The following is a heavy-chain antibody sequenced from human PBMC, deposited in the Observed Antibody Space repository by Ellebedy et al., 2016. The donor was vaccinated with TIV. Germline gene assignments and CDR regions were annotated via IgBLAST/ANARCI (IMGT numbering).Heavy chain of an antibody. CDR1: GGSISSFY. V-gene: IGHV4-4*07. J-gene: IGHJ4*02. Sequence: MPSETLSLTCTVSGGSISSFYWSWIRQPAGKGPEWIGLLHPSGTTNYNDSLKSRVTVSVDTSKNQFSLKLVSVTPADTAFYYCARGGASSLPFDYWGQGVLVTVSS. CDR2: LHPSGTT. D-gene: IGHD3-10*01. CDR3: ARGGASSLPFDY.